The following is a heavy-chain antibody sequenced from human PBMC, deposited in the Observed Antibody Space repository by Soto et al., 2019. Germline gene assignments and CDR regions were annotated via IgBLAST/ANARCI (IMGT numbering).Heavy chain of an antibody. CDR3: ARVHVMVVAGGTFDY. CDR1: GDSISSGSY. J-gene: IGHJ4*03. CDR2: IYHGGTT. Sequence: PSETLSLTCTVSGDSISSGSYWGWIRQPPGEGPEWIASIYHGGTTFYNPSLKSRISISVDTSKNQLSLRLTSVTAADTATYYCARVHVMVVAGGTFDYWGPGTLVTVSS. V-gene: IGHV4-38-2*02. D-gene: IGHD6-19*01.